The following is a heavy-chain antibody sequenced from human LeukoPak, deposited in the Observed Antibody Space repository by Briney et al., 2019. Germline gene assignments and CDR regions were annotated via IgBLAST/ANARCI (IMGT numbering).Heavy chain of an antibody. CDR1: GFTFSSYA. Sequence: QAGGSLRLSCAASGFTFSSYAMSWVRQAPGKGLEWVSAISGSGGSTYYADSVKGRFTISRDNAKNSLYLQMNSLRAEDTAVYYCARSVEDAFDIWGQGTMVTVSS. V-gene: IGHV3-23*01. D-gene: IGHD3-3*01. CDR3: ARSVEDAFDI. J-gene: IGHJ3*02. CDR2: ISGSGGST.